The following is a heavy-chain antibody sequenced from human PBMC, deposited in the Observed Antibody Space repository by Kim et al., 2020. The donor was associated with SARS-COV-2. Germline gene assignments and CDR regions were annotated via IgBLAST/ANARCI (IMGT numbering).Heavy chain of an antibody. J-gene: IGHJ3*02. D-gene: IGHD3-10*01. CDR3: ARENYGFSAFDI. V-gene: IGHV6-1*01. CDR1: GDSVSTNSAA. CDR2: TYYRSKWYN. Sequence: SQTLSLTCAISGDSVSTNSAAWNWIRQSPSRGLEWLGRTYYRSKWYNDYAVSLGSRININPDTSKNQLSLQLNYVTPEDTALYYCARENYGFSAFDIWGHGTMVTVSS.